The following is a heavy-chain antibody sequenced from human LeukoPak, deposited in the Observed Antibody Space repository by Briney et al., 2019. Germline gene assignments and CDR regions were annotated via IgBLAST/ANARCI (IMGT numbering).Heavy chain of an antibody. J-gene: IGHJ4*02. CDR2: INHSGST. V-gene: IGHV4-34*01. D-gene: IGHD1-26*01. Sequence: SDTLSLTCAVYGGSFSGYYWSWLRQPPGKGLEGIGEINHSGSTNYNPSLKRRVTISEDTSKNQFSLKLSSVTAADTAVYYCARGVGATLPFDYWGRGTLVTVSS. CDR1: GGSFSGYY. CDR3: ARGVGATLPFDY.